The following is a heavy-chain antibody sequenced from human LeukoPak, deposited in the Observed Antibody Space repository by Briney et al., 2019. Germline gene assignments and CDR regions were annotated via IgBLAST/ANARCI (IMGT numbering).Heavy chain of an antibody. V-gene: IGHV3-7*01. CDR2: IKPDGSDK. D-gene: IGHD1-26*01. CDR1: GFTFSRSW. J-gene: IGHJ6*02. Sequence: GGSLRLSCAASGFTFSRSWMHWVRQAPGKGLEWVANIKPDGSDKYYVDSVKGRFTISRDNAKNSLYLQMNSLRAVDTAVYYCTIKGGYDMDVWGQGTTVTVSS. CDR3: TIKGGYDMDV.